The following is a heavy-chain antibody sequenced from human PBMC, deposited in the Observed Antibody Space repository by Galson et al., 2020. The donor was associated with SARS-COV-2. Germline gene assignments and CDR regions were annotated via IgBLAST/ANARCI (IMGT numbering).Heavy chain of an antibody. CDR2: IDWDDDK. V-gene: IGHV2-70*04. CDR1: MFSLTTSGMR. J-gene: IGHJ5*02. CDR3: ARSKESLDL. Sequence: ESGPTLVKPTQTLTLTSTYSMFSLTTSGMRVIWIRQPPGNALDWLSCIDWDDDKFYNTSLKTKLTISKDTSKNQVVLTMTNMDPVDTATYYCARSKESLDLWGQGTLVTVSS.